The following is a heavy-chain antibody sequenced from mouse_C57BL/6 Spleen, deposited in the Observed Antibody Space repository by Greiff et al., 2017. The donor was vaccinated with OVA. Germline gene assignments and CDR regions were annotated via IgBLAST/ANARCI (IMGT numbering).Heavy chain of an antibody. CDR2: IYPGSGNT. D-gene: IGHD1-1*01. J-gene: IGHJ2*01. CDR1: GYTFTDYY. V-gene: IGHV1-76*01. CDR3: ARSEITSVVAYYFDY. Sequence: VQLQQSGAELVRPGASVKLSCKASGYTFTDYYINWVKQRPGQGLEWIARIYPGSGNTYYNEKVKGKATLTAEKSSSTAYMQLSSLTSEDSAVFFCARSEITSVVAYYFDYWGQGTTLTVSS.